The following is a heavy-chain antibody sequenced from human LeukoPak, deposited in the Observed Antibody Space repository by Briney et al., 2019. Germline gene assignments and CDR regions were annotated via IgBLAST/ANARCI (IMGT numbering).Heavy chain of an antibody. J-gene: IGHJ4*02. CDR3: ARGFSTANLDY. V-gene: IGHV4-34*01. D-gene: IGHD2-2*01. CDR1: SGSFSNYY. Sequence: PSETLSLTCAVYSGSFSNYYWSWIRQPPGKGLEWIGEIYHSGSTNYNPSLKSRVTMPVDKSKNQFSLKLSSVTAADTAVYYCARGFSTANLDYWGQGTLVTVSS. CDR2: IYHSGST.